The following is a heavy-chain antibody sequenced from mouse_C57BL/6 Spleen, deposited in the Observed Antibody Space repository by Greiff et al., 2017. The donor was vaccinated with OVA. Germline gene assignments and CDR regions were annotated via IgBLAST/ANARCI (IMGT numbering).Heavy chain of an antibody. D-gene: IGHD2-5*01. CDR2: IHPSDSDT. V-gene: IGHV1-74*01. J-gene: IGHJ4*01. CDR1: GYTFTSYW. CDR3: AIRSNYGDYYAMDY. Sequence: QVQLKQPGAELVKPGASVKVSCKASGYTFTSYWMHWVKQRPGQGLEWIGRIHPSDSDTNYNQKFKGKATLTVDKSSSTAYMQLSSLTSEDSAVYYCAIRSNYGDYYAMDYWGQGTSVTVSS.